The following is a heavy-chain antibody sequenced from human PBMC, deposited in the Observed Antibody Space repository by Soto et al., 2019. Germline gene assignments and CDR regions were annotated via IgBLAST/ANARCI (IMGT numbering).Heavy chain of an antibody. CDR2: INPHSGGT. D-gene: IGHD3-22*01. CDR3: ARGWEDYDDSSGYPDY. Sequence: QVQLVQSGAEVKKPGASVKVSCKASGYTFPGYYMHWVRQAPGQGLEWMGWINPHSGGTNYAQKFQGRVTMTRDTAISTADMERSRRRSDDTAVYYCARGWEDYDDSSGYPDYWGQGTLVTVSA. V-gene: IGHV1-2*02. CDR1: GYTFPGYY. J-gene: IGHJ4*02.